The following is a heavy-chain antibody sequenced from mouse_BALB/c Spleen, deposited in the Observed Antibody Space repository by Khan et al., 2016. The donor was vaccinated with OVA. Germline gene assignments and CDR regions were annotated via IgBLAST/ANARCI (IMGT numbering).Heavy chain of an antibody. D-gene: IGHD1-1*01. CDR1: GYSITSDYA. J-gene: IGHJ2*01. CDR2: ISYSGNT. CDR3: ERIYGGDFDY. V-gene: IGHV3-2*02. Sequence: EVQLQESGPGLVKPSQSLSLTCTVTGYSITSDYAWNWIRQFPGNKLEWMGYISYSGNTKYNPSLKSRISITRDTSENQFFLQLNSVTIEDTATYSCERIYGGDFDYWGQGTTLTVSS.